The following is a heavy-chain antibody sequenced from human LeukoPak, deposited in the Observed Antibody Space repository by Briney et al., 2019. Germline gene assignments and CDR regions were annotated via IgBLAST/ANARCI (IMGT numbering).Heavy chain of an antibody. Sequence: SETLSLTCTVSGYSINSDYYWGWIRQSPGKGLDWIGTIFHSGTAYYNPSLMSRVTISVDTSKNQFSLRLTSVTAADTAVYYCARKPYSNYIFRAFDIWGQGTLVTVSS. CDR2: IFHSGTA. CDR1: GYSINSDYY. J-gene: IGHJ3*02. D-gene: IGHD4-11*01. CDR3: ARKPYSNYIFRAFDI. V-gene: IGHV4-38-2*02.